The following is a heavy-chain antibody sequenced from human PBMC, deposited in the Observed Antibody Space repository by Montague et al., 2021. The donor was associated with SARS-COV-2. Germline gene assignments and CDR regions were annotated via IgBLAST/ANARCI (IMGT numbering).Heavy chain of an antibody. Sequence: SETLSLTCRVSGDSISTSTWWTWVRQTPGKGLEWIGEIFHSGTINYNPSLKSRVSISVDKSNNQFSLRLSSLIAADTAVYYCATLSRRTVAGTRDYLGLDVWGQGTTVVVSS. D-gene: IGHD6-13*01. CDR1: GDSISTSTW. J-gene: IGHJ6*02. CDR2: IFHSGTI. V-gene: IGHV4-4*02. CDR3: ATLSRRTVAGTRDYLGLDV.